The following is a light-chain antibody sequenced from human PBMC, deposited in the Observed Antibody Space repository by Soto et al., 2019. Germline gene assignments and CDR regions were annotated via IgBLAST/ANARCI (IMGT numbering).Light chain of an antibody. J-gene: IGKJ4*01. CDR3: QQYYNWPPLT. Sequence: EILMTQSPATLSVSPGERATLSCRASQNVGSHVAWYQQKPGQAPRLFISGASTRATGIPARFSGSGSGTEFTLTISSLQSEDFAIYYCQQYYNWPPLTFGGGTKVEIQ. CDR1: QNVGSH. CDR2: GAS. V-gene: IGKV3-15*01.